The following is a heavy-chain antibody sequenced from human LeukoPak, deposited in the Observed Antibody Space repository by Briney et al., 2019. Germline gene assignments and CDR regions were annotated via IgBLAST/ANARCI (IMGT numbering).Heavy chain of an antibody. CDR2: IIPIFGTA. V-gene: IGHV1-69*05. D-gene: IGHD6-19*01. J-gene: IGHJ5*02. CDR3: ARGGAVAGTAEGFDP. CDR1: GGTFISYA. Sequence: GASVKVSCKASGGTFISYAISWVRQAPGQGLEWMGGIIPIFGTANYAQKFQGRVTMTRNTSISTAYMELSSLRSEDTAVYYCARGGAVAGTAEGFDPWGQGTLVTVSS.